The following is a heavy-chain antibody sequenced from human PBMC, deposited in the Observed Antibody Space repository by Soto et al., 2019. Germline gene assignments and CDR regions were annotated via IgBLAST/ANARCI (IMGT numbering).Heavy chain of an antibody. J-gene: IGHJ4*02. CDR3: ARGRPWELYDY. D-gene: IGHD1-26*01. CDR2: IDDSGST. Sequence: QVQPQESGPGLVKPSETLSLTCTVSGGSISSYYWSWIRQPPGKGLEWIGYIDDSGSTNYKSSLKSRVTIALDTSKNQFSLRLSSMTAADTAVYYCARGRPWELYDYWGQGTLVTVSS. V-gene: IGHV4-59*01. CDR1: GGSISSYY.